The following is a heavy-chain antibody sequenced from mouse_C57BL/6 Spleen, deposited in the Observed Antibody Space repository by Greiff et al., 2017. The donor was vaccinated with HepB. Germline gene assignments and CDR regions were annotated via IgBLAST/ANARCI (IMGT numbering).Heavy chain of an antibody. J-gene: IGHJ1*03. Sequence: DVQLQESGGGLVQPKGSLKLSCAASGFSFNTYAMNWVRQAPGKGLEWVARIRSKSNNYATYYADSVKDRFTISRDDSESMLYLQMNNLKTEDTAMYYCVRHPSSIYDGYWYFDVWGTGTTVTVSS. D-gene: IGHD2-3*01. CDR3: VRHPSSIYDGYWYFDV. CDR2: IRSKSNNYAT. CDR1: GFSFNTYA. V-gene: IGHV10-1*01.